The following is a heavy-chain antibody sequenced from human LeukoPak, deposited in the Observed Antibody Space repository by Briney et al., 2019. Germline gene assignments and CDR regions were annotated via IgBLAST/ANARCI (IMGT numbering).Heavy chain of an antibody. V-gene: IGHV3-48*01. J-gene: IGHJ5*02. Sequence: GGSLRLSCVASGFTFSSYNMNWVRQAPGKGLEWVSYITSTSDTIYYADSVKGRFTISRDNAKNSLFLQMSNLRGEDTAVYYCARSWESSGYYPYHWGQGTLVTVSS. D-gene: IGHD3-22*01. CDR3: ARSWESSGYYPYH. CDR1: GFTFSSYN. CDR2: ITSTSDTI.